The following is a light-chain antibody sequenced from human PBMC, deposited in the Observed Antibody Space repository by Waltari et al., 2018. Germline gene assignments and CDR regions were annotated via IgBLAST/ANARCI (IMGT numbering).Light chain of an antibody. CDR1: QSLLHSNGYTY. CDR3: MQALQTPRT. Sequence: DIVMTQSPVTLSVTPGEPASVSCRSSQSLLHSNGYTYLDWYLQKPGQSPQLLIYLGSNRASGVPDRFSGSGSGTDFTLKISRVEAEDVGVFYCMQALQTPRTFGPGTKVDI. V-gene: IGKV2-28*01. CDR2: LGS. J-gene: IGKJ3*01.